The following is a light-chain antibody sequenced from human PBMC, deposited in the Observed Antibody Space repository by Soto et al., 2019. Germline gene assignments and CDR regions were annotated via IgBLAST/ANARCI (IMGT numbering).Light chain of an antibody. Sequence: EIVLTQSPGTRSLSPGERATLSCKASQSVTSRYLAWYQQKPGQAPRLLIYGASSRATGIPDRFSGSGSGTDFTLTISRLEPEDFAVYFCQQYNNSPEYTFGQGTKLEI. CDR3: QQYNNSPEYT. CDR2: GAS. CDR1: QSVTSRY. J-gene: IGKJ2*01. V-gene: IGKV3-20*01.